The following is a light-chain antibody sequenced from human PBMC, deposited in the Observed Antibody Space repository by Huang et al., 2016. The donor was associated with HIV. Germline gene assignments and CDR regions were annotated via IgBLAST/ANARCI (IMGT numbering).Light chain of an antibody. CDR1: QSVRGSS. J-gene: IGKJ1*01. CDR2: GAS. CDR3: QQYGSSPFT. V-gene: IGKV3-20*01. Sequence: EIVLTQSPGTLSLSPGGRATLSCWASQSVRGSSLAWYQQKSGQAPRLLIYGASSRATDIPDSFSGSGSGTDFTLTISRLEPEDFAVYYCQQYGSSPFTFGQGTKVDFK.